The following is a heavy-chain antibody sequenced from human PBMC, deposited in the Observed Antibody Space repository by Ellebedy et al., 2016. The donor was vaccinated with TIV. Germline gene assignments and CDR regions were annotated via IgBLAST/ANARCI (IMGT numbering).Heavy chain of an antibody. J-gene: IGHJ4*02. CDR1: GFTFSSYA. CDR3: AKDTWFGESDY. Sequence: GESLKISCAASGFTFSSYAMSWVRQAPGKGLEWASGISGSGGSTYYADSVKGRFTISRDNSKNTLYLQMNSLRAEDTAVYYCAKDTWFGESDYWGQGTLVTVSS. CDR2: ISGSGGST. V-gene: IGHV3-23*01. D-gene: IGHD3-10*01.